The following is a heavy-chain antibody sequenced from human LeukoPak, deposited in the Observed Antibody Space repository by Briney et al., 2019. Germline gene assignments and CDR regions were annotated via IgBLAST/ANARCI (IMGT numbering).Heavy chain of an antibody. CDR1: GGTISNSSYY. CDR3: ARGCVHWSGYYQFDY. Sequence: SETLSLTCTVSGGTISNSSYYWVWIRQPPGKGLEWIGSMYYSGRNYYNPSLKSRVTISLDTSKNQFSLKLSSVTAADAAVYYCARGCVHWSGYYQFDYWGQGTLVTVAS. CDR2: MYYSGRN. D-gene: IGHD3-3*01. J-gene: IGHJ4*02. V-gene: IGHV4-39*07.